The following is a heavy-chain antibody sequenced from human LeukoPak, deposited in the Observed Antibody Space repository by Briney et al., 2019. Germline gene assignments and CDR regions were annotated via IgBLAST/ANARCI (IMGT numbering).Heavy chain of an antibody. Sequence: GGSLRLSCAASGFTFSTFGMTWVRQAPGTGLEWVSSISNSGSVTTYADSVRGRFTISRDNSKNTLYLQMHGLRAEDMAVYYCATRISTTHRLDYWGQGTLVTVSS. D-gene: IGHD1-1*01. CDR1: GFTFSTFG. CDR3: ATRISTTHRLDY. CDR2: ISNSGSVT. V-gene: IGHV3-23*01. J-gene: IGHJ4*02.